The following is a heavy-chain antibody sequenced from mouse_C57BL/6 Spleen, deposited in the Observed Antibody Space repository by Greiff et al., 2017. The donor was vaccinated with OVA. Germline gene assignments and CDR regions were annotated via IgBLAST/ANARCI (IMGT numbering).Heavy chain of an antibody. CDR3: ARSRDYGSSRAFDY. CDR2: IDPSDSYP. Sequence: QVQLQQPGAELVRPGTSVKLSCKASGYTFTSSWMHWVKQRPGQGLEWIGVIDPSDSYPNYNQKFKGKATLTVDTSSSTAYMQLSSLTSEDSAVYYCARSRDYGSSRAFDYWGQGTTLTVSS. D-gene: IGHD1-1*01. CDR1: GYTFTSSW. J-gene: IGHJ2*01. V-gene: IGHV1-59*01.